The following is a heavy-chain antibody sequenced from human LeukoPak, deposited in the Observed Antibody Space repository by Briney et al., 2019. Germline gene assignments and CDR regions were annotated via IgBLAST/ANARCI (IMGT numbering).Heavy chain of an antibody. J-gene: IGHJ4*02. CDR3: ARGPGIAAKPYYFDY. CDR1: GGSISSYY. V-gene: IGHV4-4*07. D-gene: IGHD6-13*01. CDR2: IYTSGST. Sequence: SETLSLTCTVSGGSISSYYWSWIRQPAGKGLEWIGRIYTSGSTNYNPSLKSRVTMSVDTSKNQFSLKLSSVTAADTAVYYCARGPGIAAKPYYFDYWGQGTLVTVSS.